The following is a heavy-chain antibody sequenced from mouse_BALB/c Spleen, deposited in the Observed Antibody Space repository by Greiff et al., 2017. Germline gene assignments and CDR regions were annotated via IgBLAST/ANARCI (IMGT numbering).Heavy chain of an antibody. D-gene: IGHD2-14*01. CDR3: ARRDYRYDCAMDY. CDR2: ISYSGST. J-gene: IGHJ4*01. CDR1: GYSITSDYA. V-gene: IGHV3-2*02. Sequence: EVKLQESGPGLVKPSQSLSLTCTVTGYSITSDYAWNWIRQFPGNNLEWMGYISYSGSTSYNPSLKSRISITRDTSKNQFFLQLNSVTTEDTATYYCARRDYRYDCAMDYWGQGTSVTVSS.